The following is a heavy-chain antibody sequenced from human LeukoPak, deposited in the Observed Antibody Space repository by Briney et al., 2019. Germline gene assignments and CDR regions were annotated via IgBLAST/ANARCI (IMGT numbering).Heavy chain of an antibody. CDR2: FDPEDGET. Sequence: GASVKVSRKVSGYTLTELSMHWVRQAPGKGLEWTGGFDPEDGETIYAQKFQGRVTMTEDTSTDTAYMELSSLRSEDTAVYYCATDRTVRGVMSHYGMDVWGKGTTVTVSS. CDR1: GYTLTELS. V-gene: IGHV1-24*01. D-gene: IGHD3-10*01. CDR3: ATDRTVRGVMSHYGMDV. J-gene: IGHJ6*04.